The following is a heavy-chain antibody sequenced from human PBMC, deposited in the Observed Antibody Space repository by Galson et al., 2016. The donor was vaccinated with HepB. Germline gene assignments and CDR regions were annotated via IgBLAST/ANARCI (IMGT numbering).Heavy chain of an antibody. CDR1: GFTLNIYT. Sequence: SLRLSCAASGFTLNIYTMYWVRQAPGKGLEWVAVISYDGKKKYIADSLKGRFTISRDNSKSTVYLQMNSLRAEDTAVYYCARGAGTVMTVIYFDYWGKGSTVTVSS. V-gene: IGHV3-30*04. CDR3: ARGAGTVMTVIYFDY. CDR2: ISYDGKKK. D-gene: IGHD2-21*02. J-gene: IGHJ4*03.